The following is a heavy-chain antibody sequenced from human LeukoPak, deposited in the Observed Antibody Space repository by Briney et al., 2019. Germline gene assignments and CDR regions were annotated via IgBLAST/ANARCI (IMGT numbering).Heavy chain of an antibody. V-gene: IGHV4-61*08. D-gene: IGHD3-3*01. J-gene: IGHJ3*02. CDR1: GGSVAGGDYY. CDR2: IYYSGST. Sequence: PSQTLSLTCTVSGGSVAGGDYYWNWIRQPPGKGLEWIGYIYYSGSTNYKPSLKSRVTISVDTSKNQFSLKLSSVTAADTAVYYCARATVGTIFGVVPDAFDIWGQGTMVTVSS. CDR3: ARATVGTIFGVVPDAFDI.